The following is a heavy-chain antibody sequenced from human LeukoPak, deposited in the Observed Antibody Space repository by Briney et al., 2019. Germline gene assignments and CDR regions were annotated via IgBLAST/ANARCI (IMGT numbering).Heavy chain of an antibody. Sequence: GGSLRLSCAASGFNFRRNGMHWVRQAPGKGPEWLSFIRFDGTKKFYTQSVRGRFTISRDTSINVLYLQMNNLTAEDTAVYYCARDFDDPTGHYYYLPDYWGPGTLVTVSS. CDR2: IRFDGTKK. J-gene: IGHJ4*02. CDR3: ARDFDDPTGHYYYLPDY. D-gene: IGHD3-22*01. V-gene: IGHV3-30*02. CDR1: GFNFRRNG.